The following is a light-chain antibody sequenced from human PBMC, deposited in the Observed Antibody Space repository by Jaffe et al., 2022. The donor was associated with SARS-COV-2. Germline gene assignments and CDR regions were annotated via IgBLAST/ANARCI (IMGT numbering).Light chain of an antibody. J-gene: IGLJ3*02. CDR1: KLQNKY. Sequence: SYELTQPPSVSVSPGQTASITCSGDKLQNKYVCWYQQKPGQSPVLVIYQDNKRPSGIPERFSGSNSGNTATLTISGTQAMDETDYYCQAWDSNTVVFGGGTKLTVL. CDR3: QAWDSNTVV. V-gene: IGLV3-1*01. CDR2: QDN.